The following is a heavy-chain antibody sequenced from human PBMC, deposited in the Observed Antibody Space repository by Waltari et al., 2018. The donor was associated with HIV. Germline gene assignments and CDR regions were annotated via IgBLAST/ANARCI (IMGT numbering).Heavy chain of an antibody. D-gene: IGHD3-22*01. CDR1: GYNFTNYG. CDR3: ARDHYYGSSGYYSDY. CDR2: ISGYNGDT. V-gene: IGHV1-18*01. Sequence: QVHLVQSGAELRKPGASVTVSCKASGYNFTNYGITWVRQAPGQGLEWMGWISGYNGDTKYAQKVRGRVTMTTATSTSTAYLEMGSLRFDDTAVYYCARDHYYGSSGYYSDYWGQGTLVTVSS. J-gene: IGHJ4*02.